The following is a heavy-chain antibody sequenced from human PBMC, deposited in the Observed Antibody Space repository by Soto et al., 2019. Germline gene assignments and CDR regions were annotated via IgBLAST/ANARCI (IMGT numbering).Heavy chain of an antibody. CDR2: ISAAGDP. CDR3: ARTDRDFYGLDV. CDR1: GFTFRNYD. Sequence: EVQLVESGGGLVQPGGSLRLSCAASGFTFRNYDMHWVRQGTGKGLEWVSGISAAGDPDYADSVEGRFTISRENAQNSFFLQMNTLRVGDTAVYYCARTDRDFYGLDVWGHGTTVIVSS. V-gene: IGHV3-13*05. J-gene: IGHJ6*02.